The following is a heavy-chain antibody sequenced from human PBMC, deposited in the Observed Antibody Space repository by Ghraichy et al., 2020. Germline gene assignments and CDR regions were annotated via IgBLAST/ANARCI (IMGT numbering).Heavy chain of an antibody. CDR1: GFTFDDYT. D-gene: IGHD3-3*01. CDR3: AKDSGSGYYQDV. CDR2: ISWDGGST. J-gene: IGHJ6*04. V-gene: IGHV3-43*01. Sequence: GGSLRLSCAASGFTFDDYTMHWVRQAPGKGLEWVSLISWDGGSTYYADSVKGRFTISRDNSKNSLYLQMNSLRTEDTALYYCAKDSGSGYYQDVWGKGTTVTVSS.